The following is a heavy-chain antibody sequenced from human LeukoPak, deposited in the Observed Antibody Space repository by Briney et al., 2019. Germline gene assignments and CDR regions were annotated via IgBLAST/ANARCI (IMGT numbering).Heavy chain of an antibody. V-gene: IGHV3-7*01. CDR2: IKEDGSEK. CDR1: RFTFSSYS. CDR3: ASAGY. J-gene: IGHJ4*02. Sequence: GGSLRLSCAASRFTFSSYSMNWVRQAPGKGLEWVANIKEDGSEKYYVDSVKGRFTISRDNAKNSLYLQMNSLRVEDTAVYYCASAGYWGQGTLVTVSS.